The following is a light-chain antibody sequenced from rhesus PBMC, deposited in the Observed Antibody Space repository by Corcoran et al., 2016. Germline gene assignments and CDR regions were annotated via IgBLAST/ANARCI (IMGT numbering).Light chain of an antibody. CDR2: KAS. J-gene: IGKJ3*01. CDR1: QSISSW. V-gene: IGKV1-22*01. CDR3: LQYSISPFT. Sequence: DIQMTQSPSSLSASVGDTVTITCRASQSISSWLDWYQQRPGKAPKLLIYKASSLQSGVPSRFSGSGSGTDFTLTISSLQPEDFATYYCLQYSISPFTFGPGTKLDI.